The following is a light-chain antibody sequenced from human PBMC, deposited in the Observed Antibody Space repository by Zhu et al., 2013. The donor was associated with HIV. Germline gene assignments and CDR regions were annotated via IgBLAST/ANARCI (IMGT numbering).Light chain of an antibody. J-gene: IGLJ1*01. V-gene: IGLV2-14*01. CDR2: DVT. CDR1: SSDVGGYNS. CDR3: CSYAGESTYV. Sequence: QSALTQPASVSGSPGQSITISCTGTSSDVGGYNSVSWYQHHPGKAPKLMIYDVTNRPSGVSDRFSGSKSGKTASLTISGLQAEDEADYYCCSYAGESTYVFGTGTTVTVL.